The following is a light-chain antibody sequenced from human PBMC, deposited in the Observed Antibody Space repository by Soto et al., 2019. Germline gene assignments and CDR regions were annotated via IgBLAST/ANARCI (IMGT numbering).Light chain of an antibody. CDR1: QGINSF. J-gene: IGKJ4*01. CDR3: QQLERYPST. Sequence: IQLTQSPSSLSASVGDRVTITCRASQGINSFLACYQQKPGKAPKLLIYAASTLQSGVPSRFSGSGSGTDFTLTISSLQPEDFATYYCQQLERYPSTFGGGNKVEIK. CDR2: AAS. V-gene: IGKV1-9*01.